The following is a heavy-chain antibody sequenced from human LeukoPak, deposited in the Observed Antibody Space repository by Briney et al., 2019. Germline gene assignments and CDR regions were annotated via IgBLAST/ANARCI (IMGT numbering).Heavy chain of an antibody. Sequence: SETLSLTCTVSGGSISSSNWWSWVRRPPGKGLEWIGEIYHSGSTNYNPSLKSRVTISVDKSKNQFSLKLSSVTAADTAVYYCAREGRDDAFDIWGQGTMVTVSS. CDR3: AREGRDDAFDI. CDR2: IYHSGST. J-gene: IGHJ3*02. CDR1: GGSISSSNW. V-gene: IGHV4-4*02.